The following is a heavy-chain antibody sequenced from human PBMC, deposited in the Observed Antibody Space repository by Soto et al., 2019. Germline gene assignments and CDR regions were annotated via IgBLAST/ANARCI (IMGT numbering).Heavy chain of an antibody. D-gene: IGHD4-17*01. CDR2: IYWDDDK. CDR3: AHRTTTVTWWFDP. V-gene: IGHV2-5*02. Sequence: QITLKESGPTLVKPTQTLTLTCTFSGFSLTTSGVGVGWIRHPPGKALERLALIYWDDDKRYSPSLKSRLNINKDTSKNQVVLKMTNMDPADTATYFCAHRTTTVTWWFDPWGQVNLVTVSS. CDR1: GFSLTTSGVG. J-gene: IGHJ5*02.